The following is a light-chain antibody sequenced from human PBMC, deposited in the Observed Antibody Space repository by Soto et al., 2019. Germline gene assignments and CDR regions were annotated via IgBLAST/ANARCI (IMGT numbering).Light chain of an antibody. CDR3: QVWDNNSDHPGV. J-gene: IGLJ3*02. Sequence: SSELTQPPSVSVAPGKTARITCGGNNIGSKSVHWYQQKPGQAPVLVIYYDSDRPSGIPERFSGSNSGNTTTLTISRVEAGDEADYYCQVWDNNSDHPGVFGGGTKLTVL. CDR1: NIGSKS. V-gene: IGLV3-21*04. CDR2: YDS.